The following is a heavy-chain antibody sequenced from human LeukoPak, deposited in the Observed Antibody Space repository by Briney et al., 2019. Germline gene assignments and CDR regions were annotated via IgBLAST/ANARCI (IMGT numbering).Heavy chain of an antibody. V-gene: IGHV3-21*01. J-gene: IGHJ4*02. D-gene: IGHD3-22*01. CDR2: ISSSSSYI. CDR1: GFTFSSYS. CDR3: ARDYGEYYYDSSGYYGGFDY. Sequence: PGGSLRLSCAASGFTFSSYSMNWVRQAPGKGLEWVSSISSSSSYIYYADSVKGRFTISRDNAKNSLYLQMNSLRAEDTAVYYRARDYGEYYYDSSGYYGGFDYWGQGTLVTVSS.